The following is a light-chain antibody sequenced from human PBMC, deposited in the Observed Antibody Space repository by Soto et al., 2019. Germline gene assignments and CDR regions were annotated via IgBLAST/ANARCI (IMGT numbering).Light chain of an antibody. J-gene: IGKJ1*01. V-gene: IGKV3-15*01. CDR2: GAS. CDR1: QSVNSY. CDR3: QQYNDWPQT. Sequence: EIAMTQSPATLSVSPGERATLSCRASQSVNSYLAWYQQKPGQTPRLVIYGASTRATGFPARFSGSGSGTEFTLTISSLQSEDFAVYYCQQYNDWPQTFGQGTKVEIK.